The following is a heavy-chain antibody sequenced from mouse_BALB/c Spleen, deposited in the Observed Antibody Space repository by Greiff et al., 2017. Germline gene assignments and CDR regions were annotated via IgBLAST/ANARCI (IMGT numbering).Heavy chain of an antibody. V-gene: IGHV1-69*02. D-gene: IGHD2-14*01. J-gene: IGHJ4*01. CDR2: IDPSDSYT. Sequence: QVQLQQPGAELVKPGASVKLSCKASGYTFTSYWMHWVKQRPGQGLEWIGEIDPSDSYTNYNQKFKGKATLTVDKSSSTAYMQLSSLTSEDSAVYYCAAGTGDYYAMDYWGQGTSVTVSS. CDR3: AAGTGDYYAMDY. CDR1: GYTFTSYW.